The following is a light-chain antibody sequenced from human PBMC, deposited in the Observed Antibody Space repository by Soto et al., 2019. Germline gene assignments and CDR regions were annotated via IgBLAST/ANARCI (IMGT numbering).Light chain of an antibody. CDR1: QGISSY. CDR2: AAS. J-gene: IGKJ5*01. CDR3: QQSYTSRIT. Sequence: NQETPSPDTLSASXGDIVTITCRVSQGISSYLNWYRQKPGKAPKLLIFAASSLQSGVPSRFSGSGSGTDFTLTVSSLQPEDSATYYCQQSYTSRITFGLGTRLAIK. V-gene: IGKV1-39*01.